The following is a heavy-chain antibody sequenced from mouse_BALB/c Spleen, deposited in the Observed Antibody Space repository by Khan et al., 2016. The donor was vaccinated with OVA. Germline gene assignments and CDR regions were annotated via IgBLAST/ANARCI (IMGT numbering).Heavy chain of an antibody. J-gene: IGHJ3*01. D-gene: IGHD2-14*01. CDR1: GDSITSGY. Sequence: EVQLQESGPSLVKPSQTLSLTCSVTGDSITSGYWSWIRKFPGNKLEYMGYMIYTGYTDYNPSLKSRIAITRHTPKNPSYLQLNSVTAEDTATYYCARSTYRYAFAYWGQGPLVTVSA. CDR3: ARSTYRYAFAY. CDR2: MIYTGYT. V-gene: IGHV3-8*02.